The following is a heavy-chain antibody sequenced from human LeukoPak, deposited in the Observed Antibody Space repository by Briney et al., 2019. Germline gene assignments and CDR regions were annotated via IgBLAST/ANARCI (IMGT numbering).Heavy chain of an antibody. D-gene: IGHD6-13*01. CDR3: ARGGYTSSFDY. Sequence: PSETLSLTCAAYGGPFSGYSWSWIRQPPGKGLEWIGEINHSGSTNDNPSLRSRVILSVDTSKNQFSLKLSSVTAADTAVYYCARGGYTSSFDYWGQGTLVTVSS. CDR1: GGPFSGYS. J-gene: IGHJ4*02. V-gene: IGHV4-34*01. CDR2: INHSGST.